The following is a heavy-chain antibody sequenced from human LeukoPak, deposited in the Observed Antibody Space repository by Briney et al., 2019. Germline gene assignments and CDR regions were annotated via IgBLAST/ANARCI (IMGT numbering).Heavy chain of an antibody. J-gene: IGHJ4*02. CDR3: AKDSRYSSGWHIDY. D-gene: IGHD6-19*01. Sequence: GRSLRLSCVASGFTCDDYAMHWVRQAPGKGLEWVSGISWNSGSIGYADSVKGRFTISRDNAKNSLYLQMNSLRAEDTALYYCAKDSRYSSGWHIDYWGQGTLVTVSS. CDR1: GFTCDDYA. CDR2: ISWNSGSI. V-gene: IGHV3-9*01.